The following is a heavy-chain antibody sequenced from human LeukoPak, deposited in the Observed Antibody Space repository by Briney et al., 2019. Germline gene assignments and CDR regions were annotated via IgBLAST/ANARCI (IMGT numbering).Heavy chain of an antibody. J-gene: IGHJ5*02. D-gene: IGHD3-10*01. CDR1: GGSFSGYY. CDR2: INHSGST. V-gene: IGHV4-34*01. Sequence: SETLSLTCAVYGGSFSGYYWSWIRQPPGKGLEWIGEINHSGSTNYNPSLKSRVTISVDTSKNQFSLKLSSVTAADTAVYYCARGDYYDSLTLDPWGQGTLVTVSS. CDR3: ARGDYYDSLTLDP.